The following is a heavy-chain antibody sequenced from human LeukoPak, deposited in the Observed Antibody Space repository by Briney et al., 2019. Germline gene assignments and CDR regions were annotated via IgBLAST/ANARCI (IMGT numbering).Heavy chain of an antibody. CDR3: ARGRWDGYSVDY. V-gene: IGHV3-53*01. J-gene: IGHJ4*02. Sequence: GGSLRLSCAASGFTVSSNYMSWVRQAPGKGPEWVSVIYSGGSTYYADSVKGRFTISRDNSKNTLYLQMNSLRAEDTAVYYCARGRWDGYSVDYWGQGTLVTVSS. D-gene: IGHD5-24*01. CDR1: GFTVSSNY. CDR2: IYSGGST.